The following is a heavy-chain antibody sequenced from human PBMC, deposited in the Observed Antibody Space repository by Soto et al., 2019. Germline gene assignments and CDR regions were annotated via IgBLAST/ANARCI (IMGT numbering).Heavy chain of an antibody. CDR2: IYYSGST. D-gene: IGHD3-10*01. Sequence: SETLSLTCTVSGGSISSSSYYWGWIRQPPGKGLEWIGSIYYSGSTYYNPSLKSRVTISVDTSKNQFSLKLSSVTAADTAVYYCASLVWFGELIDYWGQGTLVTSPQ. CDR1: GGSISSSSYY. CDR3: ASLVWFGELIDY. J-gene: IGHJ4*02. V-gene: IGHV4-39*01.